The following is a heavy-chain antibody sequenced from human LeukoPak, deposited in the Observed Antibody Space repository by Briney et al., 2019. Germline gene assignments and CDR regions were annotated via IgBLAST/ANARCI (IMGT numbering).Heavy chain of an antibody. V-gene: IGHV4-61*10. J-gene: IGHJ4*02. CDR3: ARDYSGWSEMDY. CDR2: IYYTGST. D-gene: IGHD6-19*01. Sequence: SETLSLTCTVSGGSISSGNYYWNWIRQPAGKGLEWIGYIYYTGSTNYNPSLKSRVTISIDTSKNQFSLKLNSVTAADTAVYYCARDYSGWSEMDYWGQGALVTVSS. CDR1: GGSISSGNYY.